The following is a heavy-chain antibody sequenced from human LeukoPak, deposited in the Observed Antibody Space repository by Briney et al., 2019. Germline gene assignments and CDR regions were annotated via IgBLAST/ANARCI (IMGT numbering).Heavy chain of an antibody. J-gene: IGHJ4*02. Sequence: GGSLRLSCAASGFTFSSYSMNWVRQAPGKGLEWVSSISSSSSYIYYADSVKGRFTISRDNAKNSLYLQMNSLRAEDTAVYYCARDLYRIVVVPHYFDYWGQGALVTVSS. D-gene: IGHD3-22*01. CDR3: ARDLYRIVVVPHYFDY. V-gene: IGHV3-21*01. CDR2: ISSSSSYI. CDR1: GFTFSSYS.